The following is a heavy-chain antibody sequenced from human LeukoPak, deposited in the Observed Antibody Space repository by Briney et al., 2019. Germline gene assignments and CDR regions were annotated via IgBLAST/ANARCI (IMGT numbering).Heavy chain of an antibody. V-gene: IGHV3-23*01. CDR1: GFTFSSYA. J-gene: IGHJ5*02. D-gene: IGHD3-22*01. CDR3: ARLFRKTLYYYDSSGYPVS. Sequence: GGSLILSCAAGGFTFSSYAMSWGRRAPGKGLEWGSAISGSGGSTYYADSVKGRFTISRGNSKNTLYLQMNSLRAEDTAVYYCARLFRKTLYYYDSSGYPVSWGQGTLVTVSS. CDR2: ISGSGGST.